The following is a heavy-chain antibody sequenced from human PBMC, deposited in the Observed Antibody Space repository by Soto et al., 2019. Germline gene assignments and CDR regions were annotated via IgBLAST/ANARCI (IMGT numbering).Heavy chain of an antibody. Sequence: QVQLVQSGAEVKKPGASVKVSCKASGYTFTSSYIHWVRQAPGQGLEWMGMINPSDGDTSFAQKFHGRLTMTRDTSTMTVYMELSSLRSEDTAVYYCARDRATASIQESDYFDYWGRGTLVSVSS. CDR2: INPSDGDT. V-gene: IGHV1-46*01. J-gene: IGHJ4*02. CDR3: ARDRATASIQESDYFDY. CDR1: GYTFTSSY. D-gene: IGHD1-1*01.